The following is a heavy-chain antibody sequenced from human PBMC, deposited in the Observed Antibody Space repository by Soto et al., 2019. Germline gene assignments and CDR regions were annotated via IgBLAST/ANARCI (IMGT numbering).Heavy chain of an antibody. D-gene: IGHD1-26*01. Sequence: LRLSCAASGFTFSSYWMSWVRQAPGKGLEWVANIKQDGSEKYYVDSVKGRFTISRDNAKNSLYLQMNSLRAEDTAVYYCARVKGGGSYGGFKYWGQGTLVTVSS. J-gene: IGHJ4*02. CDR2: IKQDGSEK. CDR3: ARVKGGGSYGGFKY. CDR1: GFTFSSYW. V-gene: IGHV3-7*01.